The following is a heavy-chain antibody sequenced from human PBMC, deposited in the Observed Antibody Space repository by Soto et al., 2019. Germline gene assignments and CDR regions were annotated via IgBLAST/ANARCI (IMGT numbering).Heavy chain of an antibody. CDR2: IYYSGST. Sequence: QLQLQESGPGLVKPSEPLSLTCTVSGGSISSRGYYWGWILQPPGKGLEWIGTIYYSGSTYYNPSLKSRVTISVDTSKNQFSLKLSSVTAADTAVYYCATSNWFDPWGQGTLVTVSS. J-gene: IGHJ5*02. V-gene: IGHV4-39*01. CDR1: GGSISSRGYY. CDR3: ATSNWFDP.